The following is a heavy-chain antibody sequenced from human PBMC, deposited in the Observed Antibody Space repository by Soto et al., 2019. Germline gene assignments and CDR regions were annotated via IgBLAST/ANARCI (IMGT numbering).Heavy chain of an antibody. Sequence: PGGSLRLSCAASGFIFISYGMHWVRQAPGKGLEWVATISYDGTYEYYADSVKGRFTISRDNSKNTLYLQMHSLGAEDTALYYCAKDPSHPPPAYGMDVWGQGTTVTVSS. CDR1: GFIFISYG. V-gene: IGHV3-30*18. CDR2: ISYDGTYE. J-gene: IGHJ6*02. CDR3: AKDPSHPPPAYGMDV.